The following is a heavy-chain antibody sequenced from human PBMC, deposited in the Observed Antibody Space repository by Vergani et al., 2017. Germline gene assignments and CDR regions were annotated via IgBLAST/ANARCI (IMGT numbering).Heavy chain of an antibody. CDR2: ISYDGSNK. CDR1: GFTFSSYG. J-gene: IGHJ6*02. Sequence: VQMVESGGGLVKPGGSLRLSCAASGFTFSSYGMHWVRQAPGKGLEWVAVISYDGSNKYYADSVKGRFTISRDNSKNTLYLQMNSLRAEDTAVYYCAKGRWFGELLQYYYGMDVWGQGTTVTVSS. V-gene: IGHV3-30*18. D-gene: IGHD3-10*01. CDR3: AKGRWFGELLQYYYGMDV.